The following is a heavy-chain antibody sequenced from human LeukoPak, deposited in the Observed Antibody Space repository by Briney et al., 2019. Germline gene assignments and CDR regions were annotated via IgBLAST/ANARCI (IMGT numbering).Heavy chain of an antibody. CDR2: IRYDGSNK. J-gene: IGHJ6*03. V-gene: IGHV3-30*02. CDR1: GFTFSSYG. CDR3: AKVLWFEELTEYYYYMDV. D-gene: IGHD3-10*01. Sequence: PGGSLRLSCAASGFTFSSYGMHWVRQAPGKGLEWVALIRYDGSNKYYADSVKGRFTISRDNSKNTLYLQMNSLRAEDTAVYYCAKVLWFEELTEYYYYMDVWGKGTTVTISS.